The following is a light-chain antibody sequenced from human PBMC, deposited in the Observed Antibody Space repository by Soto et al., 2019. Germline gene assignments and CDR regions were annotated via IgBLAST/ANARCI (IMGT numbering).Light chain of an antibody. CDR2: AVS. CDR3: SSYVGTSSLV. Sequence: QSALTQPPSASGSPGQSVTISCTGTSSDIGGYNYVSWYHQLPGKAPKLLIFAVSERPSGVPDRFSGSKSGNTAFLIVSGLQADDEGVYYCSSYVGTSSLVFGTGTKLTVL. J-gene: IGLJ1*01. V-gene: IGLV2-8*01. CDR1: SSDIGGYNY.